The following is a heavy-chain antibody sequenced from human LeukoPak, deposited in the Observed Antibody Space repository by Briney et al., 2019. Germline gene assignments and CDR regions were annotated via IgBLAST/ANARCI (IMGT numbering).Heavy chain of an antibody. CDR1: GFTFRSYG. CDR2: IRYDGNNK. D-gene: IGHD4-17*01. J-gene: IGHJ3*02. Sequence: GGSLRLSCAASGFTFRSYGMDWVRQAPGKGLEWVAFIRYDGNNKDYADSVEGRFTISRDNSKNTLYLQMNSLRAEDTAVYYCAKGYGDLVAFDIWGQGTMVTVSS. V-gene: IGHV3-30*02. CDR3: AKGYGDLVAFDI.